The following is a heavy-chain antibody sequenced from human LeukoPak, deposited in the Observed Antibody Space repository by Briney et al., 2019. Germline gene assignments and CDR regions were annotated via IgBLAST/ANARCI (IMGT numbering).Heavy chain of an antibody. V-gene: IGHV1-8*02. J-gene: IGHJ6*03. CDR3: ALSWVCSSTSCYPNMDV. CDR1: GYTFTSYY. Sequence: ASVKVSCKASGYTFTSYYMHWVRQATGQGLEWMGWMNPNSGNTGYAQKFQGRVTMTRNTSISTAYMELSSLRSEDTAVYYCALSWVCSSTSCYPNMDVWGKGTTVTISS. CDR2: MNPNSGNT. D-gene: IGHD2-2*01.